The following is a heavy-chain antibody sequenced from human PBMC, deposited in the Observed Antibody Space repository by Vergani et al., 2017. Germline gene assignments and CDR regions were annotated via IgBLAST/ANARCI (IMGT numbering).Heavy chain of an antibody. J-gene: IGHJ6*02. CDR2: INHSGST. D-gene: IGHD1-26*01. CDR3: ARGGGRVVGANWGYYYGMDV. Sequence: QLQLQESGPGLVKPSETLSLTCTVSGGSISSSSYYWSWIRQHPGKGLEWIGEINHSGSTNYNPSLKSRVTISVDTSKNQFSLKLSSVTAADTAVYYCARGGGRVVGANWGYYYGMDVWGQGTTVTVSS. V-gene: IGHV4-39*07. CDR1: GGSISSSSYY.